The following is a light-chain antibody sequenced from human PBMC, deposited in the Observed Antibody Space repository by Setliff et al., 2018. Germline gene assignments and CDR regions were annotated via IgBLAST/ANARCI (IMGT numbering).Light chain of an antibody. J-gene: IGLJ1*01. CDR2: GVS. CDR1: SGDVGSYDL. V-gene: IGLV2-14*03. Sequence: QSALTQPASVSGSPGQSITISCSGTSGDVGSYDLVSWCQQHPGKAPKLIIYGVSDRPSGVSSRFSGSKSGNTAYLTISGLQTEDEAEYYCNAYASDTTYVFGSGTKVTVL. CDR3: NAYASDTTYV.